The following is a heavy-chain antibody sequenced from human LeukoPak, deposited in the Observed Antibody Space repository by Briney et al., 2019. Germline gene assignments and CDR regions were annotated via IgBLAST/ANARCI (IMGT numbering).Heavy chain of an antibody. J-gene: IGHJ6*02. Sequence: GASVKVSCKAPGYTFTSYDINWVRQATGQGLEWMGWMNPNSGNTGYAQKFQGRVTMTRNTSISTAYMELSSLRSEDTAVYYCARGSGLRFLEWLPRYYYYYYGMDVWGQGTTVTVSS. CDR3: ARGSGLRFLEWLPRYYYYYYGMDV. CDR1: GYTFTSYD. D-gene: IGHD3-3*01. CDR2: MNPNSGNT. V-gene: IGHV1-8*01.